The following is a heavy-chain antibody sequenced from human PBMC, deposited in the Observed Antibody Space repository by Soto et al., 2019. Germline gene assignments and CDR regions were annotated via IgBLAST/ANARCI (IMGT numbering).Heavy chain of an antibody. CDR2: VYYSGST. Sequence: QVQLQESGPGLVKPSGTLLLTCAVSGGSITSTNWWSWVRQPPGKGLEWIGEVYYSGSTNYNPSLTSRVAMSVDTSKNQFSLHLSSVTAADTAVYFCASDRQPGSYTYNGMDVWGQGTTVTVSS. J-gene: IGHJ6*02. D-gene: IGHD1-1*01. V-gene: IGHV4-4*02. CDR1: GGSITSTNW. CDR3: ASDRQPGSYTYNGMDV.